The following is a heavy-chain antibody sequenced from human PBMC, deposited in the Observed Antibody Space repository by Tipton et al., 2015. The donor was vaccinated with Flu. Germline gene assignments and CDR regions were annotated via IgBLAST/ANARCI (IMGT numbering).Heavy chain of an antibody. V-gene: IGHV3-23*01. J-gene: IGHJ4*02. CDR3: VSEVGTRNFGY. Sequence: SLRLSCAASGFIFSKYGMSWVRQAPGKGLEWVSSISADGADTYYADSVKGRFTISRDNSKDTLSLQMNSLRPDDTAMYYCVSEVGTRNFGYWGQGTLVTVSS. CDR2: ISADGADT. CDR1: GFIFSKYG. D-gene: IGHD1-26*01.